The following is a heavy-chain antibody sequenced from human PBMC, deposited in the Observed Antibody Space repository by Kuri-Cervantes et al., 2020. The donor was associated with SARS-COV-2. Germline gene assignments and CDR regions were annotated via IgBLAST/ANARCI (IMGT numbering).Heavy chain of an antibody. CDR1: EFTFSSYA. CDR3: ASKREQLVPIYYYYYMDV. Sequence: GGSLRLSCTASEFTFSSYAMHWVRQAPGKGLEWVAVISFDGSNKYYADSVKGRFTISRDNSKNTLYLQMNSLRAEDTAVYYCASKREQLVPIYYYYYMDVWGKGTTVTVSS. J-gene: IGHJ6*03. V-gene: IGHV3-30*14. CDR2: ISFDGSNK. D-gene: IGHD6-6*01.